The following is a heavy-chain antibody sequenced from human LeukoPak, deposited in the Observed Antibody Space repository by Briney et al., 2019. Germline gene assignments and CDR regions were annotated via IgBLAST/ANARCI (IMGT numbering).Heavy chain of an antibody. Sequence: PSETLSLTCAVSGGSISSSSYYWAWIRQPPGKGLEWVGSMFYSGSTYYNPSLKSRVTISVDTSKNQFSLKLSSVTAADTAVYYCARVGCSSTSCYWWFDPWGQGTLVTVSS. CDR3: ARVGCSSTSCYWWFDP. CDR1: GGSISSSSYY. CDR2: MFYSGST. V-gene: IGHV4-39*07. D-gene: IGHD2-2*01. J-gene: IGHJ5*02.